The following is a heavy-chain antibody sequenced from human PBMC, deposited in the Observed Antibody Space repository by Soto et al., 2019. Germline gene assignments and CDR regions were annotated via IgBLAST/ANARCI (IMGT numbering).Heavy chain of an antibody. J-gene: IGHJ4*02. D-gene: IGHD6-13*01. CDR2: LSGSGDST. V-gene: IGHV3-23*01. CDR1: GFTFSTYA. Sequence: EVQLLESGGDLVQPGGSLRLSCVTSGFTFSTYAMSWVRQTPGKGLEWVSALSGSGDSTYYVDSVKGRFTISRDNSKSTLELQMNSLRAEDTAVYYCAKLVGEAAEGGDYWGQGTLVTVSS. CDR3: AKLVGEAAEGGDY.